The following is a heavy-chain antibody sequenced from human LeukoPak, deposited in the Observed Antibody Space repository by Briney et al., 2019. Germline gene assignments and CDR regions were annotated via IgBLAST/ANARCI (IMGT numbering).Heavy chain of an antibody. CDR3: AKGKSIASLWCMDV. CDR1: GFSLGDYA. Sequence: GGSLRLSCEASGFSLGDYAMHWVRQIPGKGLEWVSGITWDSGTIDYAGSVRGRFTISRDNAKNSLYLQMNTLRPEDTAIYYCAKGKSIASLWCMDVWGKGTTVIVSS. J-gene: IGHJ6*04. CDR2: ITWDSGTI. V-gene: IGHV3-9*01. D-gene: IGHD2-21*01.